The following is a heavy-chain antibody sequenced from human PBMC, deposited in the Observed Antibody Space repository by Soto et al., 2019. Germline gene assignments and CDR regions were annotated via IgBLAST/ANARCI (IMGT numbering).Heavy chain of an antibody. CDR1: GGTIRNYP. Sequence: SVKLFCKASGGTIRNYPSSWLLREPGQEREWMGATIPVIGVTSYSRKFQDRVTITANASTSTMYMDLSSLTTEDTAVSFCETVLEFIDYYISGFHFWGQGTLVTVSS. CDR3: ETVLEFIDYYISGFHF. V-gene: IGHV1-69*01. CDR2: TIPVIGVT. J-gene: IGHJ1*01. D-gene: IGHD3-22*01.